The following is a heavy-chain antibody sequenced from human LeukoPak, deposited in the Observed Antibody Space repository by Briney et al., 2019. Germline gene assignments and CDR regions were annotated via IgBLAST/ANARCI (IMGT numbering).Heavy chain of an antibody. J-gene: IGHJ4*02. Sequence: GGSLRLSCAASGFTFSSYAMSWVRQAPGKGLEWVSAISGSGGSTYYADSVKGRFTTSRDNSKNTLYLQMNSLRAEDTAVYYCARRYYYDSSGYYPTAYYFDYWGQGTLVTVSS. D-gene: IGHD3-22*01. V-gene: IGHV3-23*01. CDR2: ISGSGGST. CDR1: GFTFSSYA. CDR3: ARRYYYDSSGYYPTAYYFDY.